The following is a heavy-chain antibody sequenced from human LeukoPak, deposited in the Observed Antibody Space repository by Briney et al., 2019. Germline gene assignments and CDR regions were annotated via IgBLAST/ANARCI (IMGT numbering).Heavy chain of an antibody. Sequence: ASVKASCKASGYTFTSYYMHWVRQAPGQGLEWMGIINPSGGSTSYAQNFQGRVTMTRDTSTSTVYMELSSLRSEDTAVYYCARDPRSDGSDYYYMDVWGKGTTVTVSS. CDR3: ARDPRSDGSDYYYMDV. D-gene: IGHD3-10*01. CDR1: GYTFTSYY. V-gene: IGHV1-46*01. J-gene: IGHJ6*03. CDR2: INPSGGST.